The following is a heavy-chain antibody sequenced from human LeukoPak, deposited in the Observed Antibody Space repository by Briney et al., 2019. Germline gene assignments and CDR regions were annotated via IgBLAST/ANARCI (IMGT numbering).Heavy chain of an antibody. CDR3: ARVVDTAPVNYFDY. CDR2: IYHSGST. V-gene: IGHV4-30-2*01. D-gene: IGHD5-18*01. J-gene: IGHJ4*02. CDR1: GGSISSGGYY. Sequence: SETLSLTCTVSGGSISSGGYYWSWIRQPPGKGLEWIGYIYHSGSTYYNPSLKSRVTISVDRSKNQFSLKLSSMTAADTAVYYCARVVDTAPVNYFDYWGQGTLVTVSS.